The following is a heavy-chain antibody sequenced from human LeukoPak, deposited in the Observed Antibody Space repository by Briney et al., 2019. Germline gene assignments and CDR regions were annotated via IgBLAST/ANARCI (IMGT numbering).Heavy chain of an antibody. V-gene: IGHV3-23*01. CDR3: AKVPSSGSYYINYFDY. Sequence: GGSLRLSRAASGFTFSSYAMSWVRQAPGKGLEWVSAISGSGGSTYYADSVKGRFTISRDNSKNTLYLQMNSLRAEDTAVYYCAKVPSSGSYYINYFDYWGQGTLVTVSS. J-gene: IGHJ4*02. CDR1: GFTFSSYA. D-gene: IGHD1-26*01. CDR2: ISGSGGST.